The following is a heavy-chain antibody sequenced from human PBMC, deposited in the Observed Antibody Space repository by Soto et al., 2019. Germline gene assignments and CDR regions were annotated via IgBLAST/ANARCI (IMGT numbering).Heavy chain of an antibody. V-gene: IGHV1-3*01. D-gene: IGHD6-19*01. CDR1: GYTFTNYA. CDR2: INAGNGNT. J-gene: IGHJ6*02. CDR3: ARAGLGVPGTGYGMDV. Sequence: ASVKVSCKASGYTFTNYAMHWVRQAPGQRLEWMGWINAGNGNTKYSQKFQGRVTMTTDTSTSTAYMEVRSLRSDDTAVYYCARAGLGVPGTGYGMDVWGQGTTVTVSS.